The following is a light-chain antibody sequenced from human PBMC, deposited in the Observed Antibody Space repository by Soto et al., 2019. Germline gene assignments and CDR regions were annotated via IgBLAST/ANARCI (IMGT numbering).Light chain of an antibody. J-gene: IGKJ1*01. CDR1: QSVLYSSNNKNY. V-gene: IGKV4-1*01. CDR3: QQYYSTPQT. Sequence: DIVMTQSPDSLAVSLGERATINCKSSQSVLYSSNNKNYLAWYQQKPGQPXKXXIYWASTRESGVPDRFSGSGSGTDFTLTISSLQAEDVAVYDCQQYYSTPQTFGQGTKVDIK. CDR2: WAS.